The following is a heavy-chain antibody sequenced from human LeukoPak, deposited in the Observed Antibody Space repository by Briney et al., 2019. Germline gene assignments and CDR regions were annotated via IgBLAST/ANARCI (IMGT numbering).Heavy chain of an antibody. J-gene: IGHJ4*02. Sequence: GASVKVSCKTSGYTFTGYYIHWVRQAPGQGLEWMGRINPNSGGTNYAQKFQGRVTMTRDTSISTAYMELSRLKSDDTAVYYCAREGGRYSSSSYPSDYWGQGTLVTVSS. CDR2: INPNSGGT. D-gene: IGHD6-6*01. CDR1: GYTFTGYY. CDR3: AREGGRYSSSSYPSDY. V-gene: IGHV1-2*06.